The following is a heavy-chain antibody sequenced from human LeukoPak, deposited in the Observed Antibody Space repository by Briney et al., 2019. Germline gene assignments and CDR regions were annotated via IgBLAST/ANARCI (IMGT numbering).Heavy chain of an antibody. CDR2: ISYDGSNK. CDR3: ARARGTYGDYEGDY. D-gene: IGHD4-17*01. CDR1: GFTFSSYA. V-gene: IGHV3-30*04. Sequence: GGSLRLSCAASGFTFSSYAMHWVRQAPGKGLEWVAVISYDGSNKYYADSVKGRFTISRDNSKNTLYLQMNSLRAEDTAVYYCARARGTYGDYEGDYWGQGTLVTVSS. J-gene: IGHJ4*02.